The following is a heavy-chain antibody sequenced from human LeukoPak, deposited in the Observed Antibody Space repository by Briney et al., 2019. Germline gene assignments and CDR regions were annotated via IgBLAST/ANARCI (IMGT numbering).Heavy chain of an antibody. J-gene: IGHJ4*02. D-gene: IGHD3-10*01. V-gene: IGHV4-30-2*01. CDR1: GGSISSGGYY. CDR2: IYHSGST. CDR3: ARERVRGVISDLDY. Sequence: SQTLPLTFTVSGGSISSGGYYWSWIRQPPGKGLEWIGEIYHSGSTNYNPSLKSRVTISVDKSKNQFSLKLSSVTAADTAVYYCARERVRGVISDLDYWGQGTLVTVSS.